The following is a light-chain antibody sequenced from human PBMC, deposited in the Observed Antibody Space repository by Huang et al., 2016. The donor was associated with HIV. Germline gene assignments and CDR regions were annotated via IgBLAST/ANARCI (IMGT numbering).Light chain of an antibody. V-gene: IGKV3-15*01. CDR3: QQYNHWPPYT. CDR2: SSS. CDR1: QSVSTN. Sequence: EIVLTQSPATLSVSPGERVTLSCRASQSVSTNLAWYQQKPGQAPRLLISSSSSRAAGVPARFSGSGSATEFSLTITSLQSEDFAIYYCQQYNHWPPYTFGQGTKLEIK. J-gene: IGKJ2*01.